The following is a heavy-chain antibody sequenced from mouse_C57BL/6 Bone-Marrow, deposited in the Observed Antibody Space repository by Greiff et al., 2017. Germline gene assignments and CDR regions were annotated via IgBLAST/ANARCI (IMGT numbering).Heavy chain of an antibody. D-gene: IGHD1-1*01. J-gene: IGHJ1*03. Sequence: QVQLQQPGAELVRPGTSVKLSCKASGYTFTSYWMHWVKQRPGQGLEWIGVIDPSDSYTNYNQKFKGKATLTVDTSSSTAYMQLSSLTSEDSAVYYCGLDGSLWYCDVWGTGTTVTVSA. CDR3: GLDGSLWYCDV. CDR2: IDPSDSYT. CDR1: GYTFTSYW. V-gene: IGHV1-59*01.